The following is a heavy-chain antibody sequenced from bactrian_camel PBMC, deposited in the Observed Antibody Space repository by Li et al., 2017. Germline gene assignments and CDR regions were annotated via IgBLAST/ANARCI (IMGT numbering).Heavy chain of an antibody. D-gene: IGHD4*01. CDR1: GFTSHRCG. Sequence: HVQLVESGGGSVQPGGSLRLSCTAPGFTSHRCGIDWYRQRAGGQREFVAAILGDGSTTYAASVEGRFTVSRDNAKNTLYLQMDALKPEDTAMYYCAADRTKNLATMQFGLDYSGPGTQVTVS. J-gene: IGHJ4*01. V-gene: IGHV3S53*01. CDR3: AADRTKNLATMQFGLDY. CDR2: ILGDGST.